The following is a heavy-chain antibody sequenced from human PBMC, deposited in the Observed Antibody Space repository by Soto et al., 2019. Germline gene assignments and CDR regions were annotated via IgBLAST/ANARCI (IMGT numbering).Heavy chain of an antibody. CDR3: AKDLGSGKPYYYYAMDV. D-gene: IGHD3-10*01. Sequence: QVQLVESGGGVVQPGRSLRLSCAASGFIFSRYGMHWVRQALGKGLEWVAVISYDGSNKYYAESVKGRFIISRDKSENTLYLQMNSLRPEDTAVYYCAKDLGSGKPYYYYAMDVWGQGTTVTVSS. V-gene: IGHV3-30*18. CDR1: GFIFSRYG. J-gene: IGHJ6*02. CDR2: ISYDGSNK.